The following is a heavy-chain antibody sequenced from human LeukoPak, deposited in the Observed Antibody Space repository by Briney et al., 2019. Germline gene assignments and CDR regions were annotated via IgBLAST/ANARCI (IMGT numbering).Heavy chain of an antibody. Sequence: SETLSLTCNVSGGSISSYYWTWIRQPPGKGLEWIGYMYYSGSASYNPSLKSRVTISVDMSKSQFSLKLSSVTAADTAVYYCGRVTTGTVDHWGQGTLVTVSS. D-gene: IGHD1-1*01. V-gene: IGHV4-59*01. CDR1: GGSISSYY. CDR2: MYYSGSA. J-gene: IGHJ4*02. CDR3: GRVTTGTVDH.